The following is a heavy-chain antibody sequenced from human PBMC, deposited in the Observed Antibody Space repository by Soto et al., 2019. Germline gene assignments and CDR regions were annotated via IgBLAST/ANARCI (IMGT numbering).Heavy chain of an antibody. CDR1: GFTFSSYG. CDR3: ARDWGRDGYNQFDY. Sequence: QVQLVESGGGVVQPGRSLRLSCAASGFTFSSYGMHWVRQAPGKGLEWVAVIWYDGSNKYYADSVKGRFTISRDNSKNTLYRQTNSRRAEDTAVYHCARDWGRDGYNQFDYWGQGTLVTVSS. CDR2: IWYDGSNK. J-gene: IGHJ4*02. D-gene: IGHD3-16*01. V-gene: IGHV3-33*01.